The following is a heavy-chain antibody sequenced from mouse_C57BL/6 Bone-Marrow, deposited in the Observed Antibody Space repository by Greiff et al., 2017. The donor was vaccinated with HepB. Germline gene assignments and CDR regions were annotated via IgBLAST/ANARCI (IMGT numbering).Heavy chain of an antibody. CDR1: GFTFSDFY. CDR2: SRNKANDYTT. Sequence: EVQGVESGGGLVQSGRSLRLSCATSGFTFSDFYMEWVRQAPGKGLEWIAASRNKANDYTTEYSASVKGRFIVSRDTSQSILYLQMNALRAEDTAIYYCARDALYSNWAMDYWGQGTSVTVSS. CDR3: ARDALYSNWAMDY. V-gene: IGHV7-1*01. D-gene: IGHD2-5*01. J-gene: IGHJ4*01.